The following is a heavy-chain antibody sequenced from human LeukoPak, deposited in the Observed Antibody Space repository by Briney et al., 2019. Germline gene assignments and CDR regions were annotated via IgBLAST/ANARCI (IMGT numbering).Heavy chain of an antibody. D-gene: IGHD2-2*01. J-gene: IGHJ4*02. CDR1: GGSLIGDKSY. CDR2: ISHTGDT. V-gene: IGHV4-39*01. CDR3: ARNTATSTMHY. Sequence: SETLSLTCTVSGGSLIGDKSYWAWIRQAPGKALEWIGTISHTGDTYYNPALLSRLTMSVQTSTNQFYLRLASVSASDTAIYYCARNTATSTMHYRGQGILVTVS.